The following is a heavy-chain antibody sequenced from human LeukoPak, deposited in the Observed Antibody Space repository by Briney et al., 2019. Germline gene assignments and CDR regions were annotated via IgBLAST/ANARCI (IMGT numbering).Heavy chain of an antibody. CDR1: GYTFTGYY. CDR3: ARSRSGSGSYYYYFDY. Sequence: ASVKVSCKASGYTFTGYYMHWVRQAPGQGLEWMGWINPNSGGTNYAQKFQGRVTMTRDTSICTAYMELSRLRSDDTAVYYCARSRSGSGSYYYYFDYWGQGTLVTVSS. J-gene: IGHJ4*02. D-gene: IGHD3-10*01. CDR2: INPNSGGT. V-gene: IGHV1-2*02.